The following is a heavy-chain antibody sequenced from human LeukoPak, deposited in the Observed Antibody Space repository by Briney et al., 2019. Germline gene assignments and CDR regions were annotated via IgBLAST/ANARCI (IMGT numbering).Heavy chain of an antibody. CDR1: GGSISSNNW. V-gene: IGHV4-4*02. D-gene: IGHD5-12*01. Sequence: PSGTLSLTCAVSGGSISSNNWWSWVRQPPGKGLEWIGEIYHHGATNYNPSLRGRVTLSVDKSKNQFSLELSSVTAADTAVYYCARGPSVAAHLDYWGQGTLVTVSS. CDR2: IYHHGAT. J-gene: IGHJ4*02. CDR3: ARGPSVAAHLDY.